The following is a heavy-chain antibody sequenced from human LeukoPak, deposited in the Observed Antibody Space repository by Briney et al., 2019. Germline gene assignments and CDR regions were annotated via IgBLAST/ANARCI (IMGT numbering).Heavy chain of an antibody. CDR1: GVSFSGYY. Sequence: PSETLSLTCAVYGVSFSGYYWSWIRQPPGKGLEWIGEINHSGSTNYNPSLKSRVTISVDTSKNQFSLKLSSVTAADTAVYYCARGVGCGGDCYSGYYYYGMDVWGQGTTVTVSS. V-gene: IGHV4-34*01. J-gene: IGHJ6*02. CDR3: ARGVGCGGDCYSGYYYYGMDV. D-gene: IGHD2-21*02. CDR2: INHSGST.